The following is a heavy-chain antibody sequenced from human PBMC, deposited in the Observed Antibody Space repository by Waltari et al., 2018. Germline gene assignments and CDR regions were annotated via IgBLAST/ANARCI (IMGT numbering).Heavy chain of an antibody. CDR2: ISGSGGST. V-gene: IGHV3-23*01. CDR1: GFTFSSYA. J-gene: IGHJ6*02. Sequence: EVQLLESGGGLVQPGGSLRLSCAACGFTFSSYAMRWVRQAPGKGLEWVAAISGSGGSTYYADSVKGRFTISRDNSKNTLYLQMNSLRAEDTAVYYCAKALGYCSSTSCYGEYYYYGMDVWGQGTTVTVSS. D-gene: IGHD2-2*01. CDR3: AKALGYCSSTSCYGEYYYYGMDV.